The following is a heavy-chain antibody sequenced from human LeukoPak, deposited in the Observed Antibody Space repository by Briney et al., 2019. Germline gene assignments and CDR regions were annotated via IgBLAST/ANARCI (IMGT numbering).Heavy chain of an antibody. CDR1: GFTFSSYG. Sequence: GGSLRLSCAASGFTFSSYGMHWVRQAPGKGLEWVAFIRYDGSNKYYADSVKGRFTISRDNSKNTLYLQMNSLRAEDTAVYYCAKSTMVRGVIMSGPFDYWGQGTLVTVSS. CDR3: AKSTMVRGVIMSGPFDY. J-gene: IGHJ4*02. CDR2: IRYDGSNK. V-gene: IGHV3-30*02. D-gene: IGHD3-10*01.